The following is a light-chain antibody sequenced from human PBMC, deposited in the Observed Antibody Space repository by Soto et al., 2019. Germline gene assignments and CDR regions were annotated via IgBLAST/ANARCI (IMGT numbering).Light chain of an antibody. CDR3: SSHTISSVLQV. Sequence: QSVLTQPASVSGSPGQSITISCTGTISDFVVYNYVSWYQQHPGKAPKLMIYGVSNRPSGVSNRFSGSKSGNTASLTISGLQADGEADYYCSSHTISSVLQVFGTGTKVTVL. J-gene: IGLJ1*01. CDR2: GVS. CDR1: ISDFVVYNY. V-gene: IGLV2-14*01.